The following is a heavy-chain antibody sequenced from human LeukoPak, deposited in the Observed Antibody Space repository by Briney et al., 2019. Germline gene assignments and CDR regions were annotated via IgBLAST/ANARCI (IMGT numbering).Heavy chain of an antibody. CDR2: ISYDGSNK. Sequence: GRSLRLSCAASGFTFSSYAMHWVRQAPGKGLEWVAVISYDGSNKYYADSVKGRFTISRDNSKNTLYLQMNSLRAEDTAVYYCARALSPYCSSTSCYTYYYYYGMDVWGQGTTVTVSS. CDR1: GFTFSSYA. CDR3: ARALSPYCSSTSCYTYYYYYGMDV. J-gene: IGHJ6*02. V-gene: IGHV3-30-3*01. D-gene: IGHD2-2*02.